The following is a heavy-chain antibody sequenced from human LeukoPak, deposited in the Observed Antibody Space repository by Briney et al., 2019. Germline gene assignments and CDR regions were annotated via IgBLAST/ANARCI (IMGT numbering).Heavy chain of an antibody. D-gene: IGHD6-19*01. J-gene: IGHJ4*02. V-gene: IGHV3-23*01. CDR3: AKDPYTSGLIPLS. CDR2: ISGSGGST. Sequence: GGSLRLSCAASGFTFSSYAMSWVRQAPGKGLEWVSAISGSGGSTYYADSVKGRFTISRDNSKNTLYLQMNTLRTEDTAVYYCAKDPYTSGLIPLSWGQGTLVTVSS. CDR1: GFTFSSYA.